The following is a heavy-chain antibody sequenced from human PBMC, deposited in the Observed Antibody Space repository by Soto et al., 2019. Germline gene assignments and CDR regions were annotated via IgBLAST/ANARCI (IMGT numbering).Heavy chain of an antibody. CDR2: IDWDDDK. D-gene: IGHD6-6*01. CDR3: SRWRAAHNSSYYYMDV. V-gene: IGHV2-70*11. Sequence: SGPTLVNPTQTLTLTCTFSGFSLSTSGMCVSWIRQPPGKALEWLARIDWDDDKYYSTSLKTRLTISKDTSKNQVVLTMTNMDPVDTATYYCSRWRAAHNSSYYYMDVWGKGTTVNVSS. CDR1: GFSLSTSGMC. J-gene: IGHJ6*03.